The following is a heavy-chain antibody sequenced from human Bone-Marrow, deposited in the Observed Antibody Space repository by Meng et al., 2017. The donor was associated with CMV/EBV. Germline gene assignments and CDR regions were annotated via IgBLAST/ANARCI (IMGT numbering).Heavy chain of an antibody. D-gene: IGHD6-19*01. Sequence: ASVKVSCKASGYTFTGYYMHWVRQAPGQGLEWMGWISIYTGNANYAQKLQGRVTLTTDTITSTAYMELRSLRSDDTAMYYCARAGSDWYIGDYWGQGTQVTVSS. CDR2: ISIYTGNA. J-gene: IGHJ4*02. CDR1: GYTFTGYY. CDR3: ARAGSDWYIGDY. V-gene: IGHV1-18*04.